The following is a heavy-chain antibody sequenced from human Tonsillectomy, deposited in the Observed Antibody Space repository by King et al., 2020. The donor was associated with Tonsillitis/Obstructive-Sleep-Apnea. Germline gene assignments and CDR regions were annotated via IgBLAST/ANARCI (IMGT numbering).Heavy chain of an antibody. CDR2: IYYSGST. CDR1: GGSISSYY. V-gene: IGHV4-59*01. CDR3: ARIGLDRDYSNSREYFQH. D-gene: IGHD4-11*01. J-gene: IGHJ1*01. Sequence: QLQESGPGLVKPSETLSLTCTVSGGSISSYYWSWIRQPPGKGLEWIGYIYYSGSTNYNPSLKSRVTISVDMSKNQFSLKLSSVTAADTAVYYCARIGLDRDYSNSREYFQHWGQGTLVTVSS.